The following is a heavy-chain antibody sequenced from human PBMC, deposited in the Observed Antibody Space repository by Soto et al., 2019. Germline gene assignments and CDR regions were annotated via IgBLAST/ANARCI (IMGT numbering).Heavy chain of an antibody. J-gene: IGHJ4*02. D-gene: IGHD4-4*01. Sequence: SETLSLTCAVSGGSISSGGYSWSWIRQPPGKGLEWIGYIYHSGSTYYNPSLKSRVTISVDRSKNQFSLKLSSVTAAETAVYYCEREVLGTVNSSLGFDHWGQGTLVTVSS. V-gene: IGHV4-30-2*01. CDR1: GGSISSGGYS. CDR3: EREVLGTVNSSLGFDH. CDR2: IYHSGST.